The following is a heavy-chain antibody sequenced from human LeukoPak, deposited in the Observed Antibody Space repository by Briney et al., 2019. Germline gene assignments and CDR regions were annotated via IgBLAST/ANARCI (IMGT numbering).Heavy chain of an antibody. CDR1: GFTFSSYS. CDR3: ARAGAAALPIKPNWFDP. Sequence: GGSLRLSCAASGFTFSSYSMNWVRQAPGKGLEWVSYVSYSSSTIYYADSVKGRFTISRDNAKNSLYLQMNSLRAEDTAVYYCARAGAAALPIKPNWFDPWGQGTLVTVSS. V-gene: IGHV3-48*04. CDR2: VSYSSSTI. D-gene: IGHD6-13*01. J-gene: IGHJ5*02.